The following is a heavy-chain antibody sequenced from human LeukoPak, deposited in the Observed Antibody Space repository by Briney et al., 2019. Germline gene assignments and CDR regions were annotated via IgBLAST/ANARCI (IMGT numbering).Heavy chain of an antibody. CDR3: ARNNYYDSSGYPDY. D-gene: IGHD3-22*01. Sequence: RASVKVSCKASGYTFTGYYMHWVRQAPGQGLEWMGWISAYNGNTNYEQKLQGRVTMTTETSTSTAYMELRSLRSDDTAVYYCARNNYYDSSGYPDYWGQGTLVTVSS. J-gene: IGHJ4*02. CDR1: GYTFTGYY. CDR2: ISAYNGNT. V-gene: IGHV1-18*04.